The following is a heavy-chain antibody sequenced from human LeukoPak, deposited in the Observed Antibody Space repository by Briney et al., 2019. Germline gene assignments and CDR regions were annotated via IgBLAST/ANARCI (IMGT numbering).Heavy chain of an antibody. J-gene: IGHJ5*01. CDR3: VRGGTYWTVS. CDR1: GFVFSTSY. V-gene: IGHV3-7*01. Sequence: GGSLRLSCAASGFVFSTSYMSWVRKAPGRGLEWVATIKPDGSEKYHVDSVSGRFTISRDNTNDSLFLQMNSLRVDDTAVYYCVRGGTYWTVSWGQGTLVNVS. CDR2: IKPDGSEK.